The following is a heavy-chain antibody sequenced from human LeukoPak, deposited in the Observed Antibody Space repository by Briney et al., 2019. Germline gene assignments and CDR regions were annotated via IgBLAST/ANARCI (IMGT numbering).Heavy chain of an antibody. D-gene: IGHD1-20*01. CDR1: GGSMTSYY. V-gene: IGHV4-4*07. Sequence: SETLSLTCTVSGGSMTSYYWSWIRQTAGKGLEWIGRVSTSGSTNFNSSLKSRVTMSVDTSKNQFSLKLRSVTAADTAVYYCARLNWHHDAIDIWGQGTVVTVSS. CDR2: VSTSGST. CDR3: ARLNWHHDAIDI. J-gene: IGHJ3*02.